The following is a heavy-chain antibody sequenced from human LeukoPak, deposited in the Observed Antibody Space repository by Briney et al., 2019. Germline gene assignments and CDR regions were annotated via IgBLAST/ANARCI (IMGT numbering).Heavy chain of an antibody. D-gene: IGHD3-22*01. V-gene: IGHV4-31*03. CDR1: GGSISSGGYY. Sequence: PSETLSLTCTVSGGSISSGGYYWSWIRQHPGKGLEWIGYIYYSGSTYYNPSLKSRVTISVDTSKNQFSLKLSSVTAADTAVYYCAREAPPISMIVVEYLGAFDNWGQGTMVTVSS. CDR3: AREAPPISMIVVEYLGAFDN. J-gene: IGHJ3*02. CDR2: IYYSGST.